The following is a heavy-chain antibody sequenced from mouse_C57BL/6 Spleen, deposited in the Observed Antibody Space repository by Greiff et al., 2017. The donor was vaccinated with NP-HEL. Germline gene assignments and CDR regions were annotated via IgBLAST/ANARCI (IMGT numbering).Heavy chain of an antibody. CDR3: ARSLYGNYGFAY. V-gene: IGHV1-53*01. CDR2: IYPSNGGT. Sequence: VQLQQPGTELVKPGASVKLSCKASGYTFTSYWMHWVKQRPGQGLEWIGNIYPSNGGTNYNEKFKSKATLTVDKSSSTAYMQLSSLTSEDSAVYYCARSLYGNYGFAYWGQGTLVTVSA. CDR1: GYTFTSYW. J-gene: IGHJ3*01. D-gene: IGHD2-1*01.